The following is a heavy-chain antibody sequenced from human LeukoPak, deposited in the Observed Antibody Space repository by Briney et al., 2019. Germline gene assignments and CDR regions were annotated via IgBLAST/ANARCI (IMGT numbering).Heavy chain of an antibody. CDR2: ISGSGDNT. J-gene: IGHJ3*02. Sequence: GGSLRLSCAASGFSFSTYAMTWVRQAPGKGLEWVSAISGSGDNTYYADSVKGRFTISRDNSKNTLYLQMNSLRAEDTAVYYCARAQDYDSSGYVDGFDIWGQGTMVTVSS. CDR3: ARAQDYDSSGYVDGFDI. CDR1: GFSFSTYA. V-gene: IGHV3-23*01. D-gene: IGHD3-22*01.